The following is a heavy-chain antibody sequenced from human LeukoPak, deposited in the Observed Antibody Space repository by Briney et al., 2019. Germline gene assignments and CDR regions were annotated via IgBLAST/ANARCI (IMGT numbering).Heavy chain of an antibody. CDR1: GGSISSYY. CDR2: IYYSGST. D-gene: IGHD2-2*01. V-gene: IGHV4-59*01. J-gene: IGHJ6*02. CDR3: ARDTYCSSTSCYVGDYYYGMDV. Sequence: SETLSLTCTVSGGSISSYYWSWLRQPPGKGLEWIGYIYYSGSTNYNPSLKSRVTISVDTSKNQFSLKLSSVTAADTAVYYCARDTYCSSTSCYVGDYYYGMDVWGQGTTVTVSS.